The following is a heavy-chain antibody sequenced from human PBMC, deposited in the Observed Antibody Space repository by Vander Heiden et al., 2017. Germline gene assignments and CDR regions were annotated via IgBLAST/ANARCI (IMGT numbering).Heavy chain of an antibody. CDR1: GFTFSSDA. J-gene: IGHJ6*02. CDR3: VRAYGDYVHYYYGMDV. CDR2: ISGRGGST. V-gene: IGHV3-23*01. Sequence: EVQLLESGGGLVQSGGSLRLSCAASGFTFSSDAMGGVRQAPGKGLEWVSAISGRGGSTYYADSVKGRFTISRDNSKNTLYLQMNSLRAEDAAVYYCVRAYGDYVHYYYGMDVWGQGTTVTVSS. D-gene: IGHD4-17*01.